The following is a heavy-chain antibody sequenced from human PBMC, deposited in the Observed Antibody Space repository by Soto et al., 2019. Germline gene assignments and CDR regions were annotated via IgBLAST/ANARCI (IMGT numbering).Heavy chain of an antibody. J-gene: IGHJ4*02. CDR2: ISGSGGST. V-gene: IGHV3-23*01. D-gene: IGHD3-10*01. CDR1: GFTFSSYA. CDR3: AKGVGGLLWFGEPTFDY. Sequence: EVQLLESGGGLVQPGGSLRLSCAASGFTFSSYAMSWVRQAPGKGLEWVSAISGSGGSTYYADSVKGRFTISRDNSKNTLYLQMNSLRAEDTAVYYCAKGVGGLLWFGEPTFDYWGQGTLVTVSS.